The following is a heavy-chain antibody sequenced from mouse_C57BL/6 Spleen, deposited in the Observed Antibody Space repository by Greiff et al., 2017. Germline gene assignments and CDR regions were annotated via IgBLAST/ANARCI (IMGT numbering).Heavy chain of an antibody. CDR2: ISSGSSTI. J-gene: IGHJ2*01. CDR1: GFTFSDYG. V-gene: IGHV5-17*01. Sequence: EVKVVESGGGLVKPGGSLKLSCAASGFTFSDYGMHWVRQAPEKGLEWVAYISSGSSTIYYADTVKGRFTISRDNAKNTLFLQMTSLRSEDTAMYYCARMVTTLFDYWGQGTTLTVSS. CDR3: ARMVTTLFDY. D-gene: IGHD2-2*01.